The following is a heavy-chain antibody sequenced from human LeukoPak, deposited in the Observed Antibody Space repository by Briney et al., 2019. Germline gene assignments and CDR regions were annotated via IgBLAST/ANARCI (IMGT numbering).Heavy chain of an antibody. J-gene: IGHJ6*03. V-gene: IGHV1-69*06. CDR2: IIPIFGTA. D-gene: IGHD6-6*01. CDR3: ARARAARVYYYYYMDV. CDR1: GGTFSCYA. Sequence: GASVKVSCKASGGTFSCYAISWVRQAPGQGLEWMGGIIPIFGTANYAQKFQGRVTITADKSTSTAYMELSSLRSEDTAVYYCARARAARVYYYYYMDVWGKGTTVTVSS.